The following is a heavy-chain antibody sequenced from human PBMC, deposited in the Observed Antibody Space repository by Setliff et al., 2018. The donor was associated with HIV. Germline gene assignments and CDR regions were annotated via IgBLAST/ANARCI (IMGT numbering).Heavy chain of an antibody. CDR2: IYYSGSTT. D-gene: IGHD2-2*01. V-gene: IGHV4-59*11. J-gene: IGHJ6*02. CDR3: ARTPYSSSSDV. CDR1: GGSISSHY. Sequence: SETLSLTCTVSGGSISSHYWSWIRQSPGEGLEWIGSIYYSGSTTNYNPSLKSRVTISVDPSKNQFSLKLSSVTAADTAVYYCARTPYSSSSDVWGQGTTVTVSS.